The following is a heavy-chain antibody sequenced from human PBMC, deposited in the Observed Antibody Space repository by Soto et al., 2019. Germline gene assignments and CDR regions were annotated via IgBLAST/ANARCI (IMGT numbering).Heavy chain of an antibody. D-gene: IGHD3-9*01. CDR2: IYHSGST. CDR1: GGSISSGGYS. J-gene: IGHJ4*02. V-gene: IGHV4-30-2*01. Sequence: SETLSLTCAVSGGSISSGGYSWSWIRQPPGKGLEWIGYIYHSGSTYYNPSLKSRVTISVDRSKNQFSLKLSSVTAADTAVYYCARGTIELRYSSTYSFDYWGQGNLVTVSS. CDR3: ARGTIELRYSSTYSFDY.